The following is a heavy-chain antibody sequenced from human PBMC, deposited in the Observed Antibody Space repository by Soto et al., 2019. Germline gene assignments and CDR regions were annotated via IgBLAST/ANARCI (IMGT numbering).Heavy chain of an antibody. V-gene: IGHV3-30-3*01. J-gene: IGHJ6*02. D-gene: IGHD2-2*02. CDR1: GFTFSSYA. Sequence: SGGSLRLSCAASGFTFSSYAMHWVRQAPGKGLEWVAVISYDGSNKYYADSVKGRFTISRDNSKNTLYLQMNSLRAEDTAVYYCARGDIVVVPAAIRFRYYYGMDVWGQGTTVTVSS. CDR2: ISYDGSNK. CDR3: ARGDIVVVPAAIRFRYYYGMDV.